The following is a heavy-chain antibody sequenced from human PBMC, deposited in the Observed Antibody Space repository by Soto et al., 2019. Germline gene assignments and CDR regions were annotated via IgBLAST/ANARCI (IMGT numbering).Heavy chain of an antibody. CDR2: IIPLFGTA. Sequence: QVQLVQSGAEVKKPGSSVKVYCKASGVTFSSETISWVRQAPGQGLEWVGGIIPLFGTANYAQKFQGRVTITADESTSTLYIELSSLRSDDTAVYYFATELGDNPASPFYSWGQGTLVTVSS. J-gene: IGHJ4*02. D-gene: IGHD2-21*01. V-gene: IGHV1-69*01. CDR3: ATELGDNPASPFYS. CDR1: GVTFSSET.